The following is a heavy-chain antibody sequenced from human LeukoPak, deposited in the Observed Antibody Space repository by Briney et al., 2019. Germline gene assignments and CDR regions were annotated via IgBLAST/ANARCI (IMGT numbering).Heavy chain of an antibody. CDR2: INNSGST. V-gene: IGHV4-34*01. Sequence: SETLSLTCTVSGGSIRNYYWSWIRQPPGKGLEWIGEINNSGSTNYNPSLKSRVTISVDTSKNQFSLKLSSVTAADTAVYYCASTYYYGSGSYYNPWGQGTLVTVSS. CDR1: GGSIRNYY. J-gene: IGHJ5*02. CDR3: ASTYYYGSGSYYNP. D-gene: IGHD3-10*01.